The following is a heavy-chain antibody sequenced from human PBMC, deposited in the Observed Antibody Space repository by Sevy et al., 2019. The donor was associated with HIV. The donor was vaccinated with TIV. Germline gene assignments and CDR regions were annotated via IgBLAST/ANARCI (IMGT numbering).Heavy chain of an antibody. J-gene: IGHJ4*02. CDR2: IYYNGHI. CDR3: AGENAWGRGYS. V-gene: IGHV4-59*11. D-gene: IGHD1-26*01. Sequence: SETLSLTCTVSGGSSTSLYWNWIRQPPGKGLEWFANIYYNGHINYNPSLKSRVTLSLDTSKNQFSLRLRSVTAADTAMYYCAGENAWGRGYSWGQGTLVTVSS. CDR1: GGSSTSLY.